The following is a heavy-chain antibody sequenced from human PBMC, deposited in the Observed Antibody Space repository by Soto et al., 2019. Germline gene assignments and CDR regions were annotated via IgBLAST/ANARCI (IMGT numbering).Heavy chain of an antibody. CDR1: GFTFSSYS. Sequence: EVQLVESGGGLVKPGGSLRLSCAASGFTFSSYSMNWVRQAPGKGLEWVSSISSSSSYIYYADSVKGRFTISRDNAKNSLYLQMNSLRAEDTAVYYCAREWNDYGDYDAFDIWGQGTMVTVSS. CDR3: AREWNDYGDYDAFDI. V-gene: IGHV3-21*01. D-gene: IGHD4-17*01. J-gene: IGHJ3*02. CDR2: ISSSSSYI.